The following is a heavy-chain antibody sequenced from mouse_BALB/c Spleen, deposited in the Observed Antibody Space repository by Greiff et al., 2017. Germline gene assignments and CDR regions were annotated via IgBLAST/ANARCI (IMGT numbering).Heavy chain of an antibody. V-gene: IGHV1S81*02. CDR2: INPSNGRT. D-gene: IGHD1-1*01. J-gene: IGHJ2*01. CDR1: GYTFTSYW. Sequence: QVQLQQPGAELVKPGASVKLSCKASGYTFTSYWMHWVKQRPGQGLEWIGEINPSNGRTNYNEKFKSKATLTVDKSSSTAYMQLSSLTSEDSAVYYCARRFYYSSSPYYFDYWGQGTTLTVSS. CDR3: ARRFYYSSSPYYFDY.